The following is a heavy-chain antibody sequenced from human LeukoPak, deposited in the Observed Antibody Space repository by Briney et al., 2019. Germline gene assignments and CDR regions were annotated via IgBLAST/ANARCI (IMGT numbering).Heavy chain of an antibody. Sequence: PGGSLRLSCEASGFTFSDYTMSWVRQAPGRGLEWVSSISSSGISTYYADSVKGRFTISRDNSKNTLYLQMNSLRAEDTAVYYCAKDEYSSSSHFDYWGQGTLVTVSS. V-gene: IGHV3-23*01. J-gene: IGHJ4*02. CDR1: GFTFSDYT. CDR2: ISSSGIST. D-gene: IGHD6-6*01. CDR3: AKDEYSSSSHFDY.